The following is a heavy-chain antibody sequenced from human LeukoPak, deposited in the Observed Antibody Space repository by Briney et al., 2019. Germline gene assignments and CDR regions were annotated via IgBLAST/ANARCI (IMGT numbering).Heavy chain of an antibody. CDR3: AALHCSSTSCDSQYYQYYMDV. J-gene: IGHJ6*03. CDR1: GFTFTNSA. V-gene: IGHV1-58*01. D-gene: IGHD2-2*01. Sequence: SVKVSCKASGFTFTNSAVQWVRQARGQSLEWIGWIVVGSGNTNYAQEFQERVIITRDMSTSTAYMELRSLRSEDTAVYYCAALHCSSTSCDSQYYQYYMDVWGKGTTVTVSS. CDR2: IVVGSGNT.